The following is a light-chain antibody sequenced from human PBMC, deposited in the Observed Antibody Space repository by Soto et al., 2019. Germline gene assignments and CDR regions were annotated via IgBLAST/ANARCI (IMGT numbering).Light chain of an antibody. CDR1: QSVSSN. V-gene: IGKV3-15*01. CDR3: QQYNNWPPLT. J-gene: IGKJ4*01. Sequence: EIVMTQSPDSLSVSLGERATLSCRASQSVSSNLAWYQQKPGQAPRLLIYGASTRATGVPGRFSGSGSGTEFTLTISSLQSEDFAVYYCQQYNNWPPLTFGGGTKVAIK. CDR2: GAS.